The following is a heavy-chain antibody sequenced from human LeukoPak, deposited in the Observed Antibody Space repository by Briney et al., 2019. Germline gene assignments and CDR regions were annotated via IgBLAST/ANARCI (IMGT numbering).Heavy chain of an antibody. CDR2: TYYRSKWYY. Sequence: SQTLSLTCAISGDSVSSNGAAWNWIRQSPSRGLEWLGRTYYRSKWYYDYAESMKSRITINPDTSKNHFSLQLNSVTPEDTAVYYCARQFYYYISGFYYSTFDYWGQGTLVTVSS. CDR3: ARQFYYYISGFYYSTFDY. D-gene: IGHD3-22*01. CDR1: GDSVSSNGAA. J-gene: IGHJ4*02. V-gene: IGHV6-1*01.